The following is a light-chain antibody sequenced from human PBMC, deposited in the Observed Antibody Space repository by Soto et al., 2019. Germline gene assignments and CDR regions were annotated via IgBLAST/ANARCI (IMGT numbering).Light chain of an antibody. CDR2: EVS. CDR1: SSDVGGYNY. CDR3: SSYTRSSTLV. Sequence: QSVLTQPASVSGSPGQSITISCTGTSSDVGGYNYVSWFQQHPGKAPKLMIYEVSNRPSGVSNRFSGSKSGNTASQTISGLQAEDEADYYCSSYTRSSTLVFGGGTKLTVL. J-gene: IGLJ2*01. V-gene: IGLV2-14*01.